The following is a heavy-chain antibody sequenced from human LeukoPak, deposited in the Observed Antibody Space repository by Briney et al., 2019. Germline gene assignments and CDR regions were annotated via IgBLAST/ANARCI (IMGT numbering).Heavy chain of an antibody. CDR1: LGSLSSSNW. D-gene: IGHD3-10*01. Sequence: PSGTLSLTCAVSLGSLSSSNWWSWVRQPPGKGLEWIGEIYHIGSTNYNPSLKRRVTIPVDKSKNQFSLKLSSVTAADTAVYYCARARGYYGSGSRYYFDYWGQGTLVTVSS. CDR3: ARARGYYGSGSRYYFDY. V-gene: IGHV4-4*02. CDR2: IYHIGST. J-gene: IGHJ4*02.